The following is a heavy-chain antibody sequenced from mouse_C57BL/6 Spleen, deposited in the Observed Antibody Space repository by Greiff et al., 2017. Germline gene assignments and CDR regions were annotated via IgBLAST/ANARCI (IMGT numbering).Heavy chain of an antibody. D-gene: IGHD2-4*01. CDR3: ARTDYHYYAMDY. CDR1: GYTFTSYW. V-gene: IGHV1-55*01. CDR2: IYPGSGST. J-gene: IGHJ4*01. Sequence: VQLQQSGAELVKPGASVKMSCKASGYTFTSYWITWVKQRPGQGLEWIGDIYPGSGSTNYNEKFKSKATLTVDTSSSTAYMQLSSLTSEDSAVYYCARTDYHYYAMDYWGQGTSVTVSS.